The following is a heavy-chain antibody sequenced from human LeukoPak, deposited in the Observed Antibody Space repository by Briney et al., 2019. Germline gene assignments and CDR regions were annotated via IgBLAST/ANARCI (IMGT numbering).Heavy chain of an antibody. V-gene: IGHV4-4*09. D-gene: IGHD3-3*01. J-gene: IGHJ5*02. CDR3: ARAQYDFWSGYSNWFDP. CDR1: GGSISSYY. Sequence: PSETLSLTCTVSGGSISSYYWSWIRQPPGKGLEWFGYIYTSGSTNYNPSLKSRVTISVDTSKNQFSLKLSSVTAADTAVYYCARAQYDFWSGYSNWFDPWGQGTLVTVSS. CDR2: IYTSGST.